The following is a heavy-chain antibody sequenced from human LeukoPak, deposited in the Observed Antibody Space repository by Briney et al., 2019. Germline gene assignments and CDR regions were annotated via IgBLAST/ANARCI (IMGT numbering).Heavy chain of an antibody. CDR1: GFTFSSYG. V-gene: IGHV3-30*02. D-gene: IGHD3-9*01. CDR3: ARVEDYDILTGFDY. Sequence: PGGSLRLSCAASGFTFSSYGMHWVRQAPGKGLEWVAFIRYDGSNKYYADSVKGRFTISRDNAKNSLYVQMNSLRAEDTAVYYCARVEDYDILTGFDYWGQGTLVTVSS. J-gene: IGHJ4*02. CDR2: IRYDGSNK.